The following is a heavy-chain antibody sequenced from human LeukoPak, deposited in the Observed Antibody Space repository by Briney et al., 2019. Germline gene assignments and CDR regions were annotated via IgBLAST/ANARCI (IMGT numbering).Heavy chain of an antibody. Sequence: SETLSLTCNVSGYSISNGYYWAWIRQAPGKGLEWIGSIYHSGYTHYNPSLKGRVTISVDTSKNDFSLKLSSVAAADTDIYYCARDLNPTHYFDYWGQGTLVTVPS. CDR2: IYHSGYT. J-gene: IGHJ4*02. V-gene: IGHV4-38-2*02. CDR3: ARDLNPTHYFDY. CDR1: GYSISNGYY.